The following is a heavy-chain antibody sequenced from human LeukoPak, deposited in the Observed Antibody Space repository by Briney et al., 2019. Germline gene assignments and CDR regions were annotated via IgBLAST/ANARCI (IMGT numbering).Heavy chain of an antibody. Sequence: SETLSLTCTVSGGSISSSSYYWGWIRQPPGKGLEWIGSIYYSGSTYYNPSLKSRVTISVDTSKNQFSLKLSSVTAADTAVYYCARDGKTYYYDSSEGDYFDYWGQGTLVTVSS. V-gene: IGHV4-39*07. CDR3: ARDGKTYYYDSSEGDYFDY. D-gene: IGHD3-22*01. CDR1: GGSISSSSYY. J-gene: IGHJ4*02. CDR2: IYYSGST.